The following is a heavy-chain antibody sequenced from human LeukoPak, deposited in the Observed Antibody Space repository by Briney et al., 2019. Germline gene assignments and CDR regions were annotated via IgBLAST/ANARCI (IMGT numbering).Heavy chain of an antibody. CDR3: VKDRGPFIVVVPPATLFDY. J-gene: IGHJ4*02. V-gene: IGHV3-30*02. Sequence: GGSLRLSCAASGFTFSSYGMHWVRQAPGKGLEWVAFIRYDGSNKYYADSVKGRFTTSRDNSRNTLYLQMHSLRAEDTAVYYCVKDRGPFIVVVPPATLFDYWGQGTLVTVSS. CDR2: IRYDGSNK. D-gene: IGHD2-2*01. CDR1: GFTFSSYG.